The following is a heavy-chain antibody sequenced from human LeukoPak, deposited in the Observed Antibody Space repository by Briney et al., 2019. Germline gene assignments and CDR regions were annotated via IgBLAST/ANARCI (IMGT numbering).Heavy chain of an antibody. Sequence: SETLSLTCTVSGASISSSRYYWGWIRQPPGKGLEWIGSISYSGTTYYNPSLKSRGSISVDTSRNQFSLKLSSVTAADTAVYYCARLMGGTRFDSWGQGTLVTVSS. V-gene: IGHV4-39*01. J-gene: IGHJ4*02. CDR3: ARLMGGTRFDS. CDR1: GASISSSRYY. CDR2: ISYSGTT. D-gene: IGHD3-16*01.